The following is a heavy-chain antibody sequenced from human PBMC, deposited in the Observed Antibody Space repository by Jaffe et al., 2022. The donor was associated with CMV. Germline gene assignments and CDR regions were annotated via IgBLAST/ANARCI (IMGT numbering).Heavy chain of an antibody. D-gene: IGHD6-19*01. V-gene: IGHV3-9*01. J-gene: IGHJ3*02. CDR1: GFTFDDYA. CDR2: ISWNSGSI. CDR3: AKDIGSGWYRGDAFDI. Sequence: EVQLVESGGGLVQPGRSLRLSCAASGFTFDDYAMHWVRQAPGKGLEWVSGISWNSGSIGYADSVKGRFTISRDNAKNSLYLQMNSLRAEDTALYYCAKDIGSGWYRGDAFDIWGQGTMVTVSS.